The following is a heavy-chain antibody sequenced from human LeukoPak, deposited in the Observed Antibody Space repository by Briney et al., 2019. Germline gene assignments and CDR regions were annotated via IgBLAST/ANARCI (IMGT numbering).Heavy chain of an antibody. CDR3: AGGAGDVVVVAATGYYYYYYMDV. D-gene: IGHD2-15*01. CDR2: ISAYNGNT. Sequence: GASVKVSCKASGYTFTSYGISWVRQAPGQGLEWMGWISAYNGNTNYAQKLQGRVTMTTDTSTSTAYMELRSLRSDDTAVYYCAGGAGDVVVVAATGYYYYYYMDVWGKGTTVTVSS. CDR1: GYTFTSYG. J-gene: IGHJ6*03. V-gene: IGHV1-18*01.